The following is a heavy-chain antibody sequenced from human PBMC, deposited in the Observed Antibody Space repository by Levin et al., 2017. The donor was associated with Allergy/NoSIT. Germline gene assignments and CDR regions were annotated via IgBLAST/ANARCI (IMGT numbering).Heavy chain of an antibody. D-gene: IGHD6-19*01. CDR3: ARSRPGSSSGWPDY. J-gene: IGHJ4*02. Sequence: ASVKVSCKTSGYTFTDYYIHWVRQAPGQGLEWMGWINPNSGGTNYAQKFQGRVTMTRDTSISTAYMELSRLRSDDTAVYYCARSRPGSSSGWPDYWGQGTLVTVSS. CDR1: GYTFTDYY. CDR2: INPNSGGT. V-gene: IGHV1-2*02.